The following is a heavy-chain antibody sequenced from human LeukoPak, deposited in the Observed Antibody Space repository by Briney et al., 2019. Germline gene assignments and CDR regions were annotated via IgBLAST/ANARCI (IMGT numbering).Heavy chain of an antibody. CDR1: GYTFSCYC. V-gene: IGHV1-2*02. J-gene: IGHJ4*02. CDR2: INPNSGGT. Sequence: GXSVKVSCKASGYTFSCYCMHWVRQAPGQGLEWMGWINPNSGGTNYAQKFQGRVTMTRDTSISTAYMELNRLRSDDTAVYYCARGRVVVPATLTYWGQGTLVTVSS. CDR3: ARGRVVVPATLTY. D-gene: IGHD2-2*01.